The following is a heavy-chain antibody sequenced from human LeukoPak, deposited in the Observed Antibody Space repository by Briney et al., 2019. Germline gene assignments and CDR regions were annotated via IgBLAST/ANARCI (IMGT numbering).Heavy chain of an antibody. CDR2: INPNSGGT. J-gene: IGHJ5*02. CDR1: GYTFTGYY. V-gene: IGHV1-2*02. CDR3: ARDGSSSWYLGFNWFDP. D-gene: IGHD6-13*01. Sequence: ASVKVSCKASGYTFTGYYMHWVRQAPGQGLEWMGWINPNSGGTNYAQKFQGRVTITRDTPISTAYMELSRLRSDDTAVYYCARDGSSSWYLGFNWFDPWGQGTLVTVSS.